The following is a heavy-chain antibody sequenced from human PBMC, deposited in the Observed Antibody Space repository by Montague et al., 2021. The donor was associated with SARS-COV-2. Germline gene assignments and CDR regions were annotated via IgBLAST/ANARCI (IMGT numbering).Heavy chain of an antibody. V-gene: IGHV4-34*09. J-gene: IGHJ4*02. Sequence: NYNPSLKSRLTISVDTSKNRFSLRLSSVTAADTAIYFFASQSGIYYNYCDLWVQGILVTV. CDR3: ASQSGIYYNYCDL. D-gene: IGHD1-26*01.